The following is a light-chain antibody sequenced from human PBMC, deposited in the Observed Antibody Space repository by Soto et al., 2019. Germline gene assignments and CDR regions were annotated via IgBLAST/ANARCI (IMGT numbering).Light chain of an antibody. CDR2: AAS. CDR3: QQAHTFPFT. CDR1: QGISNW. J-gene: IGKJ3*01. V-gene: IGKV1-12*01. Sequence: IQMIQSPSFVSASIGDRVTITCRASQGISNWLAWYQQKPGKAPNLLIYAASGLQSGVPSRFNGSGSGTDFTLTISSLQPEDFATYFCQQAHTFPFTFGPGTKVDIK.